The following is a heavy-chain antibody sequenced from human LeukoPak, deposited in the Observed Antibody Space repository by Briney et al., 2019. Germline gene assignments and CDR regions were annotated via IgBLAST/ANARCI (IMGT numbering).Heavy chain of an antibody. CDR1: GFTFSRYW. CDR2: INAEGSST. D-gene: IGHD3-22*01. Sequence: QPGGSLRLSCAASGFTFSRYWMHWVRQPPGTGLVWVSRINAEGSSTSHAACVKGRFTISRDNAKNTLYLQMNSLRAGDTAMYYCARGLPYDSSGYYPLDYWGQGTLVTVSS. V-gene: IGHV3-74*01. CDR3: ARGLPYDSSGYYPLDY. J-gene: IGHJ4*02.